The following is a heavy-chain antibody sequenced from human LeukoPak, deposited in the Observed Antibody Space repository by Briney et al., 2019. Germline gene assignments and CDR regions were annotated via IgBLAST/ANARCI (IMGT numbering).Heavy chain of an antibody. D-gene: IGHD4-11*01. CDR3: AKDLDYTTYGYYFDY. CDR1: GFTVSSYA. Sequence: GGSLRLSCTASGFTVSSYAMNSVRQHPGNGLEWGSGIGAGGTITYYPDTVKGRFTIFRANSRNTLYLQLKRLRADDTAVYYGAKDLDYTTYGYYFDYWGQGTLVTVSS. CDR2: IGAGGTIT. J-gene: IGHJ4*02. V-gene: IGHV3-23*01.